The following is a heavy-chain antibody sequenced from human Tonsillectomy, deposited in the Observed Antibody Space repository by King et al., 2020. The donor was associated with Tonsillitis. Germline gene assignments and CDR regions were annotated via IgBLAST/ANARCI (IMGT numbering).Heavy chain of an antibody. J-gene: IGHJ5*02. Sequence: VQIQQWGAGLLKPSETLSLTCAVSGVSFSGYYWSWIRQSPGKGLEWIGEIYHTGKTRYNPSLESRVTISMDKSKNQFSLNLTSVTAADTSLYYCARGMGGGRGYIYGPKMAWFGPWGQGTLVTVSS. V-gene: IGHV4-34*01. CDR3: ARGMGGGRGYIYGPKMAWFGP. CDR1: GVSFSGYY. D-gene: IGHD5-18*01. CDR2: IYHTGKT.